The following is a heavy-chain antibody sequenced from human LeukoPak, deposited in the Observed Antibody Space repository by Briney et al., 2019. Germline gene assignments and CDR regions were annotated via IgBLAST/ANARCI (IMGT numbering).Heavy chain of an antibody. Sequence: PSETLSLTCAVYGGSFSGYYWSWIRQPPGKGLEWIGEINHSGSTNYNPSLKSRVTISVDTSKNQFSLELSSVTAADTAVYYCARGPQTIAAAGGYYFDHWGQGTLVTVSS. V-gene: IGHV4-34*01. J-gene: IGHJ4*02. CDR2: INHSGST. CDR3: ARGPQTIAAAGGYYFDH. D-gene: IGHD6-13*01. CDR1: GGSFSGYY.